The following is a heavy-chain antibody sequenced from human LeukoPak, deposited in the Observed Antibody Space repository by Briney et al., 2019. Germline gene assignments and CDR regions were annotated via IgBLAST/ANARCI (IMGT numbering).Heavy chain of an antibody. Sequence: GGSLRLSCAASGFTFSSNAMSWVHQAPGKGLEWVSAIVGTGDTTYYADSVKGRFTISRDNSKNTLSLQMISLRAEDTAVYYCAKLGLGYADYWGQGTLVTVSS. D-gene: IGHD3/OR15-3a*01. CDR3: AKLGLGYADY. V-gene: IGHV3-23*01. CDR1: GFTFSSNA. J-gene: IGHJ4*02. CDR2: IVGTGDTT.